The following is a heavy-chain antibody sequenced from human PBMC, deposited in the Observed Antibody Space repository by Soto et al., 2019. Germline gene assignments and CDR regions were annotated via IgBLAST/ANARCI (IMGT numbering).Heavy chain of an antibody. CDR2: INQDGNED. J-gene: IGHJ4*02. D-gene: IGHD1-1*01. Sequence: GGSLRLSCAASGFTFSSYWMNWVRQSPGKGLEWVANINQDGNEDNLLDSVKGRFTISRDNAKNSLFLQMNSLRVDDTAVYYCARTGDGHHDFLDYWGQGALVTVSS. CDR3: ARTGDGHHDFLDY. V-gene: IGHV3-7*01. CDR1: GFTFSSYW.